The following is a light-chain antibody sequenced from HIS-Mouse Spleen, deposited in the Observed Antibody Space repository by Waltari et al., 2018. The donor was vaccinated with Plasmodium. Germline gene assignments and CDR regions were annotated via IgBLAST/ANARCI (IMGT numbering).Light chain of an antibody. J-gene: IGLJ3*02. CDR1: ALPTQS. CDR2: KDT. Sequence: SYELTQPPSVSVSTGQTARIPCSGDALPTQSAYWSQQKPGQAPVLVIYKDTERPSGIPERFSGSSSGTTVTLTISGVQAEDEADYYCQSADSSGTYKRVFGGGTKLTVL. CDR3: QSADSSGTYKRV. V-gene: IGLV3-25*03.